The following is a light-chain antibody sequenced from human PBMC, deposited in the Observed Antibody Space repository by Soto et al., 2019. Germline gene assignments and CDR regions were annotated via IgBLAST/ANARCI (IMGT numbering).Light chain of an antibody. Sequence: QSVLTQPASVSGSPGQSIIISCTGTSGDVGGYNYVSWYQQYPGKVPKLMIYEVTYRPSGVSYRFSGSKSGNTASLTISGLQAEDEADYYCSSYTSSSTLVFGTGTRSPS. CDR1: SGDVGGYNY. CDR3: SSYTSSSTLV. V-gene: IGLV2-14*01. J-gene: IGLJ1*01. CDR2: EVT.